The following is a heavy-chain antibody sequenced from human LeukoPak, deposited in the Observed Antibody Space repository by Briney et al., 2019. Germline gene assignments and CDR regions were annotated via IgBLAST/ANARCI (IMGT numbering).Heavy chain of an antibody. D-gene: IGHD6-13*01. CDR3: ASTLIAAAGILFD. J-gene: IGHJ4*02. CDR1: GYTFTSNY. CDR2: ISPSGGST. Sequence: GASVKVSCKAFGYTFTSNYMHWVRQAPGQGPEWMGVISPSGGSTTYAQKFQGRVTLTRDMSTSTDYLELSSLRSEDTAVYYCASTLIAAAGILFDWGQGTLVTVSS. V-gene: IGHV1-46*01.